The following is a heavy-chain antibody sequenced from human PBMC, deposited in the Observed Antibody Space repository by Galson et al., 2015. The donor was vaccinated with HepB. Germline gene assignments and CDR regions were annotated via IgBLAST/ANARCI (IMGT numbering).Heavy chain of an antibody. CDR3: AKYDYAWGSLPFGGGIDY. J-gene: IGHJ4*02. V-gene: IGHV3-30*18. Sequence: SLRLSCAASRVNFHNYGMHWVRQAPGKGLEWVALLSYDGSNKDYAESVKGRFTISRDNSKNTLYRQMNNLRPEDTAVYYCAKYDYAWGSLPFGGGIDYWRQGTLVTVSS. D-gene: IGHD3-16*01. CDR1: RVNFHNYG. CDR2: LSYDGSNK.